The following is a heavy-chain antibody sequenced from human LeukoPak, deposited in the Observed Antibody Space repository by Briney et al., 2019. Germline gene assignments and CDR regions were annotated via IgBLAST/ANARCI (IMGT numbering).Heavy chain of an antibody. CDR2: IYYSGST. V-gene: IGHV4-39*01. Sequence: AETLSLTCTVSGGSISSSSYYWGWIRQPPGKGLEWIGSIYYSGSTYYNPSLKSRVTISVDTSKNQFSLKLSSVTAADTAVYYCARLSVPIDYWGQGTLVTVSS. CDR3: ARLSVPIDY. J-gene: IGHJ4*02. CDR1: GGSISSSSYY. D-gene: IGHD2-2*01.